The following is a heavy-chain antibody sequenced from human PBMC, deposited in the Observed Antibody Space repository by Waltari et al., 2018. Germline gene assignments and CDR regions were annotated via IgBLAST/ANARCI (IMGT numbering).Heavy chain of an antibody. V-gene: IGHV1-46*03. CDR3: ALGTNYYDSSGYSGDAFDI. Sequence: QVQLVQSGAEVKKPGASVKVSCKASGYTFTSYYMHWVRQASGQGLEWMGIINPSGGSTSYAQKFQGRVTMTRDTSTSTVYMELSSLRSEDTAVYYCALGTNYYDSSGYSGDAFDIWGQGTMVTVSS. CDR1: GYTFTSYY. J-gene: IGHJ3*02. D-gene: IGHD3-22*01. CDR2: INPSGGST.